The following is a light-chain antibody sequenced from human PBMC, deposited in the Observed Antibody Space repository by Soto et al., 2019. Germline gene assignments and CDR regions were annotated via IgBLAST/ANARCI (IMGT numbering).Light chain of an antibody. CDR1: QSVSSN. V-gene: IGKV3-15*01. CDR3: QQYNGGLKS. Sequence: EIVMTQSPATLSVSPGERVSLSCRASQSVSSNVAWYQQKLGQAPRLLMFAASTRATGIPARFSGSGSGIEFTLTISSLLSEDFAVYYCQQYNGGLKSFGQGTKVEI. CDR2: AAS. J-gene: IGKJ1*01.